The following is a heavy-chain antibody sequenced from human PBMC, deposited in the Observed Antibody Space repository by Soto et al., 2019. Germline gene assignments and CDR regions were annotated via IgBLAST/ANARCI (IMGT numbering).Heavy chain of an antibody. CDR2: ITYSGST. CDR1: GGSINSYY. V-gene: IGHV4-59*08. J-gene: IGHJ4*02. Sequence: QVQLQESGPGLVKPSETLSLTCTVSGGSINSYYWSWFRQPPGKGLEWIGYITYSGSTSYNPSLKSRVTIALDASKNQFSLKLTSVTAADTAVYYCARHARYNDYWGQGTLVTVSS. CDR3: ARHARYNDY. D-gene: IGHD1-20*01.